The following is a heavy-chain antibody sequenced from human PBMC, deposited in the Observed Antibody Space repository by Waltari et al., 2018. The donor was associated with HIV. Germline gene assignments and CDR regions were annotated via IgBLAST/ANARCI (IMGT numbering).Heavy chain of an antibody. D-gene: IGHD5-18*01. V-gene: IGHV2-26*01. Sequence: QVTLKESGPVLVKPTETLTLTCTVSGFSLSNARMGVSWIRQPPGKALEWLAHIFSNDEKSYSTSLKSRLTISKDTSKSQVVLTMTNMDPVDTATYYCARTPQRTWIQLWPHYYGMDVWGQGTTVTVSS. J-gene: IGHJ6*02. CDR1: GFSLSNARMG. CDR2: IFSNDEK. CDR3: ARTPQRTWIQLWPHYYGMDV.